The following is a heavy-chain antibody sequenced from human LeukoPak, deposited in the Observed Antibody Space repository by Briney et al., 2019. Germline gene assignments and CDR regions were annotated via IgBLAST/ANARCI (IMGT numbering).Heavy chain of an antibody. CDR1: GYSFTSYW. CDR2: IYPGDSDT. Sequence: GESLKISCKGSGYSFTSYWIGWVRQMPGKGLEWMGIIYPGDSDTRYSLSFQGQVTISADKSISTAYLQWSSLKASDTAMYYCARPTGGYDFWSGYYYFDYWGQGTPVTVSS. CDR3: ARPTGGYDFWSGYYYFDY. D-gene: IGHD3-3*01. J-gene: IGHJ4*02. V-gene: IGHV5-51*01.